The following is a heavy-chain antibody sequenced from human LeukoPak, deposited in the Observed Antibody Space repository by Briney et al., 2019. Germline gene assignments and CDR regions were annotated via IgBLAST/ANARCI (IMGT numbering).Heavy chain of an antibody. CDR2: IYYSGST. Sequence: SETLSLTCTVSGGSISSYYWSWIRQPPGKGLEWIGYIYYSGSTNYNPSLKSRVTISVDTSKNQFSLKLSSVTAADTAVYYCARQTHDILTGYYGFDYWGQGTLVTVSS. D-gene: IGHD3-9*01. CDR1: GGSISSYY. CDR3: ARQTHDILTGYYGFDY. V-gene: IGHV4-59*08. J-gene: IGHJ4*02.